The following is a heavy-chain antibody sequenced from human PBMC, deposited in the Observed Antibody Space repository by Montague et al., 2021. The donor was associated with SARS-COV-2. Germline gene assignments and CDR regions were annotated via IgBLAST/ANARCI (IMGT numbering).Heavy chain of an antibody. CDR2: ISYSGST. D-gene: IGHD2-2*01. CDR3: ANFRRTQLLFGTLYYGMDV. J-gene: IGHJ6*02. CDR1: GGSISSYY. V-gene: IGHV4-59*01. Sequence: SETLSLTCTVSGGSISSYYWCWSRQPQARGMQWIGYISYSGSTSYNPSLKSRVTISVDTYKTHFTLRLSSVTAADTAAYYCANFRRTQLLFGTLYYGMDVWGQGTTVTVSS.